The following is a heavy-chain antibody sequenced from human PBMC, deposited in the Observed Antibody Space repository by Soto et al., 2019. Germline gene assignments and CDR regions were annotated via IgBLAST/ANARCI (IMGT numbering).Heavy chain of an antibody. V-gene: IGHV1-8*01. CDR1: GYTSRNYD. Sequence: QVQLVQSGAEVKKPGASVKVSCKASGYTSRNYDINWVRQATGQGLERMGWINPNSGNTGYAQKFQGRGTMTGDTSLSKAYMELSRLRSEDTAVYYCARDGSATWGLDVWGQGTTVTVSS. J-gene: IGHJ6*02. D-gene: IGHD3-10*01. CDR2: INPNSGNT. CDR3: ARDGSATWGLDV.